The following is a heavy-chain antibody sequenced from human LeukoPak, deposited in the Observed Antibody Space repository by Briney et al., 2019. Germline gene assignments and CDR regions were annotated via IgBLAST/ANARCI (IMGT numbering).Heavy chain of an antibody. CDR2: FDPEDGGT. CDR3: ATADVITGTTGLDY. Sequence: GASVKVSCKVSGYTFTELSMHWVRQAPGKGLEWMGGFDPEDGGTIYAQKFQGRVTMTEDTSTDTAYMELSSLRSEDTAVYYCATADVITGTTGLDYWGQGTLVTVSS. CDR1: GYTFTELS. D-gene: IGHD1-20*01. V-gene: IGHV1-24*01. J-gene: IGHJ4*02.